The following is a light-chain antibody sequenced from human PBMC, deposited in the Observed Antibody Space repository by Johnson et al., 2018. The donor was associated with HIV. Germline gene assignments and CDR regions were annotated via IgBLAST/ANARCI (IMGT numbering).Light chain of an antibody. CDR3: GTWDSSLWGV. CDR2: DNN. CDR1: SSNIGGHY. V-gene: IGLV1-51*01. J-gene: IGLJ1*01. Sequence: QSVLTQPPSVSAAPGQKVTISCSGSSSNIGGHYVSWYQQLPVTAPKLLIYDNNKRPSGIPDRFSGSKSGTSATLGITGLQTGDEADYYCGTWDSSLWGVFGTGTKVTVL.